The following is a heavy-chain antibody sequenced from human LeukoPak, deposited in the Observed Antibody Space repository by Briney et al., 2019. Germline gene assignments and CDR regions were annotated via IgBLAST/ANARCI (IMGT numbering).Heavy chain of an antibody. J-gene: IGHJ4*02. V-gene: IGHV4-4*07. Sequence: SETLSLTCNVSSGSISGSYWSWIRQPAGKGLEWIGRIHYSGSTNYNPSLKSRVTISLDTSKNQLSLKLRSVTAADTAVYYCAKFGGGNYYEAFFDFWGQGALVTVSS. CDR3: AKFGGGNYYEAFFDF. D-gene: IGHD3-16*01. CDR1: SGSISGSY. CDR2: IHYSGST.